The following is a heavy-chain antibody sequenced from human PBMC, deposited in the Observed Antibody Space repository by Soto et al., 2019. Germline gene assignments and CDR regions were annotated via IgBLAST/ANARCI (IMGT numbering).Heavy chain of an antibody. CDR3: ARQFDSDTSGYYYAY. Sequence: SVKVSCKASGGTFSRNTISWVRQAPGQGLEWMGGIMPIFGSANYAQKFQGRVTITADEYTRAVYMELSRLRSEDTAVYYCARQFDSDTSGYYYAYWGQGTLVTVSS. CDR2: IMPIFGSA. D-gene: IGHD3-22*01. V-gene: IGHV1-69*13. J-gene: IGHJ4*02. CDR1: GGTFSRNT.